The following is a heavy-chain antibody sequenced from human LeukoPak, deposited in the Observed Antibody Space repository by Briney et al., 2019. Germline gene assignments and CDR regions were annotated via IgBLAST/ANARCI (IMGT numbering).Heavy chain of an antibody. J-gene: IGHJ4*02. D-gene: IGHD3-22*01. Sequence: QTLSLTCAISGDSVSGDTAAWNWLRQSPSRGLEWLGRTYFRSKWYSDYAVSVRGRITINADASKNQFSLQLNSVTPEDTAVYFCASGYQLHFWGQGTLVTVSS. CDR1: GDSVSGDTAA. CDR3: ASGYQLHF. CDR2: TYFRSKWYS. V-gene: IGHV6-1*01.